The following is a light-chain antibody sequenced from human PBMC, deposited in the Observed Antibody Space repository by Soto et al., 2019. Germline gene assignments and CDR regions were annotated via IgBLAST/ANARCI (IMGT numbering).Light chain of an antibody. CDR2: SNN. J-gene: IGLJ3*02. V-gene: IGLV1-44*01. CDR3: AAWDDNLNGWV. Sequence: QSVLTQPPSASGTPGQRVTISCSGSSSNIGSNTVNWYQQLPGTAPKLLIYSNNQRPSGVPDRFSGSKSGTSASLAISGLQSEDEADYHCAAWDDNLNGWVFGRGTKLTVL. CDR1: SSNIGSNT.